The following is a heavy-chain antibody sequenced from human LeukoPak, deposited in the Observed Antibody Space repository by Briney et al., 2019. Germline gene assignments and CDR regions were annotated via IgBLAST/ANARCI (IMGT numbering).Heavy chain of an antibody. Sequence: ASVKVSCKASGYTFTGFYIHWVRQAPGQGLEWMGWINPNSGDTNYAQKFQGRVTMTRDTSISTAYMELSRLRSDDTAVYYCARDGSPAGTVAALYYYYYYMDVWGKGTTVTVSS. CDR1: GYTFTGFY. J-gene: IGHJ6*03. CDR2: INPNSGDT. V-gene: IGHV1-2*02. D-gene: IGHD2-15*01. CDR3: ARDGSPAGTVAALYYYYYYMDV.